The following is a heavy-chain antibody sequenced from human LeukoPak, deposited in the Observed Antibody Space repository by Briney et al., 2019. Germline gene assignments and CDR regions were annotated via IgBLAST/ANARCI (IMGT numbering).Heavy chain of an antibody. D-gene: IGHD3-10*01. CDR1: GVSVSDGNYY. Sequence: SETLSLTCTVSGVSVSDGNYYWSWIRPPPGKGLGWIGYMFYAESTKYHPSLNSRVTISVDRSKNQVSLNLTSVTAADTAVYYCASTSNTWLGLPYFDSWGQGTLVTVSA. J-gene: IGHJ4*02. CDR3: ASTSNTWLGLPYFDS. CDR2: MFYAEST. V-gene: IGHV4-61*01.